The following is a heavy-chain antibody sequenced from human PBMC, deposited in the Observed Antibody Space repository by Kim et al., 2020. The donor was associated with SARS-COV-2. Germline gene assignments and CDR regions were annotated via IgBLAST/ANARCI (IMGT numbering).Heavy chain of an antibody. V-gene: IGHV1-8*01. CDR3: ARGYSYGPYDY. D-gene: IGHD5-18*01. CDR2: MNPYNGNT. Sequence: ASVKVSCKASGYTFRNYDISWVRQATGQGLEWMGRMNPYNGNTDYAQNFQGRVTMTRNTSISTAYMEVSSLSSEDTAEYYCARGYSYGPYDYWGQGILVTVSS. J-gene: IGHJ4*02. CDR1: GYTFRNYD.